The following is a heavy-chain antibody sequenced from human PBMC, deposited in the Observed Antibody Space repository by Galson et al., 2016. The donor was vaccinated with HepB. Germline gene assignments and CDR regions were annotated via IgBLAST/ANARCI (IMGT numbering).Heavy chain of an antibody. CDR1: GFTFSSNA. D-gene: IGHD6-19*01. CDR2: ITSNGGNT. Sequence: SLRLSCAASGFTFSSNAMHRVRQAPGKGLECVSAITSNGGNTYYADSVKGRFTISRDNSKNTLYLQMTSLRAEDTAVYYCVNRGSSGWYDYWGQGTLVTVSS. CDR3: VNRGSSGWYDY. V-gene: IGHV3-64D*06. J-gene: IGHJ4*02.